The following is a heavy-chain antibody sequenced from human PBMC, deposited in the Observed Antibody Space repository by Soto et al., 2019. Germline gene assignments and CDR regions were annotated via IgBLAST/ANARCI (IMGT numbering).Heavy chain of an antibody. CDR1: GFTFSDYY. D-gene: IGHD5-18*01. Sequence: PGGSLRLSCAVSGFTFSDYYMSWIRQAPGKGLEWVSYISSTISYTHYADSVKGRFTISRDNAKNSLYLQMNSLRAEDTAVYYCARYIYGYVDYWGQGTLVTVSS. V-gene: IGHV3-11*06. J-gene: IGHJ4*02. CDR3: ARYIYGYVDY. CDR2: ISSTISYT.